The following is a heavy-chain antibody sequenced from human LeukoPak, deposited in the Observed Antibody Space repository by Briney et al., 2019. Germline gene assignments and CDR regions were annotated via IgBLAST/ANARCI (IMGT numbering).Heavy chain of an antibody. V-gene: IGHV3-48*01. CDR1: GFTFSTYG. J-gene: IGHJ3*02. CDR3: ARDSYGGIDAFDI. D-gene: IGHD4-23*01. CDR2: ISSSSSTI. Sequence: PGGSLRLSCAASGFTFSTYGMHWVRQAPGKGLEWVSYISSSSSTIYYADSVKGRFTISRDNAKNSLYLQMNSLRAEDTAVYYCARDSYGGIDAFDIWGQGTMVTVSS.